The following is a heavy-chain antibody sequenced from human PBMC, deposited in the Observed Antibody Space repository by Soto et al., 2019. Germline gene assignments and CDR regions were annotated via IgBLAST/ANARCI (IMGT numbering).Heavy chain of an antibody. D-gene: IGHD1-7*01. CDR2: IIPIFGTA. J-gene: IGHJ6*02. Sequence: SVKVSCKASGGTFSSYAISWVRQAPGQGLEWMGGIIPIFGTANYAQKFQGRVTITADESTSTAYMELSSLRSEDTAVYYCARAELELGNYYYGMDVWGQGTTVTVSS. V-gene: IGHV1-69*13. CDR3: ARAELELGNYYYGMDV. CDR1: GGTFSSYA.